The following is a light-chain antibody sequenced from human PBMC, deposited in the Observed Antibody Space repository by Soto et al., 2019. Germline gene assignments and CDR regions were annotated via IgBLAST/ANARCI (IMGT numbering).Light chain of an antibody. CDR3: QQYYSYPWT. J-gene: IGKJ1*01. CDR2: AAS. Sequence: AIRMTQSPSSLSASTGDRVTITCRASQGISSYLAWYQQKPGKAPKLLIYAASTLQSGVPSRFSGSGSGTDFPLTISFLQSEDFATYYCQQYYSYPWTFGQGTKVEIK. V-gene: IGKV1-8*01. CDR1: QGISSY.